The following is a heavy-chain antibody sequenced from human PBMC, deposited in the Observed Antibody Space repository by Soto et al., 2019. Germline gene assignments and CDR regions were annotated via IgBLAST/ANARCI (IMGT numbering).Heavy chain of an antibody. V-gene: IGHV3-30-3*01. CDR1: GFTFSSYA. J-gene: IGHJ4*02. CDR3: ARAPAPLYSSSWYYFDY. D-gene: IGHD6-13*01. CDR2: ISYDGSNK. Sequence: PAGSLKLSSAASGFTFSSYAMHWVRQDTGKGLEWVAVISYDGSNKYYADSVKGRFTISRDNSKNTLYLQMNSLRAEDTAVYYCARAPAPLYSSSWYYFDYWGQGTLVTVSS.